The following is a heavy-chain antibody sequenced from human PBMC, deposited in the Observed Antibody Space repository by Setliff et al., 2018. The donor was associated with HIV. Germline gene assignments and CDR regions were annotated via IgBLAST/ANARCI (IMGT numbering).Heavy chain of an antibody. V-gene: IGHV4-61*02. Sequence: SEPLSLTCAVSGGSISSGSYSWTWIRQPAGKGLEWIGRIYTSGSTNYNPSLRSRVTISVDTSKNQFSLELRSLRSEDTVGYSCARGSGSYWGYWGQGTLVTVSS. CDR2: IYTSGST. CDR1: GGSISSGSYS. J-gene: IGHJ4*02. D-gene: IGHD1-26*01. CDR3: ARGSGSYWGY.